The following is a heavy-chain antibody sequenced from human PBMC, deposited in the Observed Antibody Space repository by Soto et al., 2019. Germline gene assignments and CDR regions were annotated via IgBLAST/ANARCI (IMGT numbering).Heavy chain of an antibody. CDR2: IHYTGTA. J-gene: IGHJ4*02. CDR3: ARDIGAGDTGGLFDS. Sequence: LLQESGPGLVKSSETLSLTCSVSGGSLTSGDFYWNWIRQAPGKGLEWIGYIHYTGTASYNPSVGSRASISLDLSQNQFSLRLSSLTAADTAVYFCARDIGAGDTGGLFDSWGQGVLVTVSS. D-gene: IGHD2-8*02. V-gene: IGHV4-30-4*01. CDR1: GGSLTSGDFY.